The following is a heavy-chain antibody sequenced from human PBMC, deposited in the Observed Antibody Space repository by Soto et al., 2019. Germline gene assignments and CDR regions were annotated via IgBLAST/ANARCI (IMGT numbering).Heavy chain of an antibody. V-gene: IGHV3-21*01. CDR1: GFTFSSYS. Sequence: GGSLRLSCAASGFTFSSYSMNWVRQAPGKGLEWVSSISSSSSYIYYADSVKGRFTISRDNAKNSLYLQMNSLRAEDTAVYYCARDLRNAPIGDYYYYYGMDVWGQGTTVTVSS. D-gene: IGHD5-12*01. J-gene: IGHJ6*02. CDR3: ARDLRNAPIGDYYYYYGMDV. CDR2: ISSSSSYI.